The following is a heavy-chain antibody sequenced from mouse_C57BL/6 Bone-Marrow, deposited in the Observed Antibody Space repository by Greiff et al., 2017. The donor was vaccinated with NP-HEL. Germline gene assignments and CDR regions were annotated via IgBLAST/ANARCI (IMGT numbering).Heavy chain of an antibody. CDR1: GFYIKDSY. J-gene: IGHJ2*01. D-gene: IGHD1-1*01. CDR2: IVPEDGAT. CDR3: ARGYYGSRPVYY. Sequence: EVQLQQSGAELVKPGASVKLSCTASGFYIKDSYMHWVKQRTEQGLEWLGRIVPEDGATKYAPKFQGKATITADTSSNTAYLQLSSLTSEDTAVYYGARGYYGSRPVYYWGQGTTLTVST. V-gene: IGHV14-2*01.